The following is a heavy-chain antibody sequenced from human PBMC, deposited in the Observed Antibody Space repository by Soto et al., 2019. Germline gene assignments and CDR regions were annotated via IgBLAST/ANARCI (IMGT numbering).Heavy chain of an antibody. CDR3: ARGSGYHNS. CDR1: AYTFTSNW. V-gene: IGHV5-51*01. D-gene: IGHD5-18*01. CDR2: IYPSDSDT. Sequence: VQALKISCKPSAYTFTSNWIAWVRQIPAKGLERMWIIYPSDSDTRYSPSFQGHVTISVDKSMSTAYLQWSSLKASDPAMYYCARGSGYHNSWGQGTLVAVSS. J-gene: IGHJ4*02.